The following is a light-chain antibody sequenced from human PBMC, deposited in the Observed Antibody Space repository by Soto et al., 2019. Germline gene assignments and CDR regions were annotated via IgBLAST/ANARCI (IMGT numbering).Light chain of an antibody. CDR1: QSISIY. J-gene: IGKJ1*01. Sequence: DIQMTQSPSSLSASVGDRVTITCRASQSISIYLNWYQQKPGKAPMLLIYAASSLQSGVPSRFSGSGSGTDFTLTISSLQPEDFATYYCQQSYSTVRTFGQGTKVEIK. V-gene: IGKV1-39*01. CDR3: QQSYSTVRT. CDR2: AAS.